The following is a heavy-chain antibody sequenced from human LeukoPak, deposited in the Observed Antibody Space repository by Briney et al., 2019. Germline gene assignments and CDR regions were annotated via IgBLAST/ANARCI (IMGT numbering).Heavy chain of an antibody. D-gene: IGHD3-22*01. CDR1: GFTFSSYS. V-gene: IGHV3-48*01. J-gene: IGHJ3*02. CDR2: ISSSSSTI. Sequence: GGSLRLSCAASGFTFSSYSMNWVRQAPGKGLEWVSYISSSSSTIYYADSVKGRFTISRDNAKNSLYLQMNSLRAEDTAVYYCARDYHYYDSSGYPGSGFDIWGQGTMVTVSS. CDR3: ARDYHYYDSSGYPGSGFDI.